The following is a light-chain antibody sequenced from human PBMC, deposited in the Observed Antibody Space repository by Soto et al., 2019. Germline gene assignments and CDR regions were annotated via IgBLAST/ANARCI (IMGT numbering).Light chain of an antibody. J-gene: IGLJ3*02. CDR3: ATWDSALSAGV. CDR2: DNN. Sequence: QYVLTQPPSMSAAPGQMVAISCSGTSSNIGDNSVSWYQHFPGTAPKVLIYDNNRRPSGIPDRFSGSKSGTSATLTIIGLQTGDEADYYCATWDSALSAGVFGGGTKVTVL. CDR1: SSNIGDNS. V-gene: IGLV1-51*01.